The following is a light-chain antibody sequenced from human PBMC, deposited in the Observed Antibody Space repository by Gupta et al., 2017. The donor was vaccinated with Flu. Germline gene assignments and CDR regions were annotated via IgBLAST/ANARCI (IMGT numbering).Light chain of an antibody. CDR1: QSLLASNGYNY. Sequence: DIVMTQSPLSLAVTPGEPASISCRSSQSLLASNGYNYLDWYLQKPGHSPQLLIYLGSTRASGVPDRFSGSGSGTDFTLKISRVEAEDVGVYYCMQSLQSPRLTFGGGTKVGIK. V-gene: IGKV2-28*01. CDR2: LGS. CDR3: MQSLQSPRLT. J-gene: IGKJ4*01.